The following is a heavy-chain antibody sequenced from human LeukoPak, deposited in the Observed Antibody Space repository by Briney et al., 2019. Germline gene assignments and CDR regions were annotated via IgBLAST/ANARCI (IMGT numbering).Heavy chain of an antibody. CDR2: ISAYNGNT. D-gene: IGHD3-16*01. Sequence: GASVKVSCKASGYTFTSYGISWVRQAPGQGLEWMGWISAYNGNTNYAQKLQGRVTMTTDTSTSTAYIELRSLRSDDTAVYYCASGGVLVANIYGSLDYWGQGTLVTVSS. V-gene: IGHV1-18*01. CDR1: GYTFTSYG. J-gene: IGHJ4*02. CDR3: ASGGVLVANIYGSLDY.